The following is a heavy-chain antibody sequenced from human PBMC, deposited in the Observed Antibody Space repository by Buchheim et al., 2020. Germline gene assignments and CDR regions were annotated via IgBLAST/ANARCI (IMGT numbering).Heavy chain of an antibody. J-gene: IGHJ4*02. D-gene: IGHD2-15*01. CDR2: IYTSGST. Sequence: QVQLQESGPGLVKPSQTLSLTCTVSGGSISSGSYYWSWIRQPAGKGLEWIGRIYTSGSTNYNPSLKSRVTISVDTSKNQFSLKLSPVTAADTAVYYCARISVVAAPYFDYWGQGTL. V-gene: IGHV4-61*02. CDR3: ARISVVAAPYFDY. CDR1: GGSISSGSYY.